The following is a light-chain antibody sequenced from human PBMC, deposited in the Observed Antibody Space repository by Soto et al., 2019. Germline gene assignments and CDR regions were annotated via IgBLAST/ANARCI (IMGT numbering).Light chain of an antibody. Sequence: EIVLTQSPGTLSLSPGERATLSCRASQSVSSSYLAWYQQKPGQAPRLLIYGASSMATGIPDRFSGSGSGTDFTLTISRLEPEDLAVYYCQHYGSSLWTFGQGTKVEIK. CDR1: QSVSSSY. CDR3: QHYGSSLWT. J-gene: IGKJ1*01. V-gene: IGKV3-20*01. CDR2: GAS.